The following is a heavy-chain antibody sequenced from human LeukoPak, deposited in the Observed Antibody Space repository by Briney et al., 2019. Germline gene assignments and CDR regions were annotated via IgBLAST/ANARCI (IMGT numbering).Heavy chain of an antibody. V-gene: IGHV3-74*01. CDR3: ARTYPPGSWYDPFDY. Sequence: GGSLRLSCAASGFTFSSYWMHWVRQAPGKGLVWVSRINSDGSSTSYADSVKGRFTISRDNAKNTLYLQMNSLRAEDTAVYYCARTYPPGSWYDPFDYWGQGTLVTVSS. CDR2: INSDGSST. D-gene: IGHD6-13*01. J-gene: IGHJ4*02. CDR1: GFTFSSYW.